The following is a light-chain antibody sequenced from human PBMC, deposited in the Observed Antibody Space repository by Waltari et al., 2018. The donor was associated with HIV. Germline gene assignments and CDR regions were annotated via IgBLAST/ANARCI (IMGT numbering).Light chain of an antibody. J-gene: IGKJ1*01. CDR2: WAS. CDR1: QSVLYSSNNRNY. Sequence: DIVMTQSPDSLAVSLGERATINCKSNQSVLYSSNNRNYLAWYQQKPGQSPKLLIYWASTRESGVPDRFSGSGSATDFTLTITSLQAEDVAVYYCQQYYTTPLTFGQGTKVEI. V-gene: IGKV4-1*01. CDR3: QQYYTTPLT.